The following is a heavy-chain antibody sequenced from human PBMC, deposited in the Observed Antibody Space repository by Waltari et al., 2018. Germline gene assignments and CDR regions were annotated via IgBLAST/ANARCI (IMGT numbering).Heavy chain of an antibody. D-gene: IGHD6-19*01. CDR2: INPNRGGT. CDR1: GYTLTGYY. J-gene: IGHJ4*02. CDR3: ARSEYSSGWFDY. Sequence: QVQLVQSGAEVKKPGASVKVSCKASGYTLTGYYMHWVRQAPGQGLEWIGLINPNRGGTNYAQKFQGRVTMTRDTSISTAYMELSRLRSDDTAVYYCARSEYSSGWFDYWGQGTLVTVSS. V-gene: IGHV1-2*02.